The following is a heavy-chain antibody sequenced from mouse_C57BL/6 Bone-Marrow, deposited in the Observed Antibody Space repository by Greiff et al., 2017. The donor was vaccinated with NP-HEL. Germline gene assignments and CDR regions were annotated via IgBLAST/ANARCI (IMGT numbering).Heavy chain of an antibody. CDR2: IDPSDSYT. V-gene: IGHV1-69*01. CDR3: ASSYWYFDV. J-gene: IGHJ1*03. CDR1: GYTFTSYW. Sequence: QVQLKQPGAELVMPGASVKLSCKASGYTFTSYWMHWVKQRPGQGLEWIGEIDPSDSYTNYNQKFKGKSTLTVDKSSSTAYMQLSSLTSEDSAVYDCASSYWYFDVWGTGTTVTVSS.